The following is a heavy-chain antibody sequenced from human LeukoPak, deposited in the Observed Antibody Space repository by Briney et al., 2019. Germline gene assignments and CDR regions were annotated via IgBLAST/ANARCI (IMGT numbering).Heavy chain of an antibody. D-gene: IGHD1-1*01. CDR1: GFSVSNNY. CDR3: ASNLGARNAFDI. J-gene: IGHJ3*02. CDR2: IYSGGST. Sequence: GGSLRLSCAASGFSVSNNYMSWVRQPPGRGLEWVSVIYSGGSTYYADSVKGRFTISRDNSKNTLYLQVNSLRAEDTAVYYCASNLGARNAFDIWGQGTMVTVSS. V-gene: IGHV3-53*01.